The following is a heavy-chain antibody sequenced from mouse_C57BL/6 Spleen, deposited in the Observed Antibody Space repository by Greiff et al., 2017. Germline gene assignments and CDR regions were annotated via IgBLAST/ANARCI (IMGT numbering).Heavy chain of an antibody. J-gene: IGHJ4*01. CDR3: ARSYYGSSYVYYAMDG. CDR2: IDPNSGGT. V-gene: IGHV1-72*01. CDR1: GYTFTSYW. D-gene: IGHD1-1*01. Sequence: QVQLQQSGAELVKPGASVKLSCTASGYTFTSYWMHWVKQRPGRGLEWIGRIDPNSGGTKYNEKFKSKATLTVDKPSSTAYMQLSSLTSEDSAVYYCARSYYGSSYVYYAMDGWGQGTSVTDSS.